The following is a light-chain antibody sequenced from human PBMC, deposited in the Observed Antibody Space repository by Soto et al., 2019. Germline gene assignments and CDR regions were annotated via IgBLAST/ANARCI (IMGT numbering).Light chain of an antibody. CDR2: DVS. J-gene: IGLJ1*01. V-gene: IGLV2-14*01. Sequence: QSALTQPASVSGSPGQSITISCTGTSSDVGGYNYVSWYQQYPGKAPKLMMYDVSNRPSGVSNRFSGSKSGNTASLTISGLQAEDEADYYCSSYTSTSTRVFGTGTKFTVL. CDR1: SSDVGGYNY. CDR3: SSYTSTSTRV.